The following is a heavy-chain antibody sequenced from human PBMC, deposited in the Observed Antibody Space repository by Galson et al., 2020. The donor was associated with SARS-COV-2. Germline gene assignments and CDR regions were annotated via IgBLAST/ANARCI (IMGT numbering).Heavy chain of an antibody. Sequence: ESGPTLVKPTQTLTLTCSFSGFSLSTDGVGVGWIRQPPGKALEWLALIYWDDDERYSPSLKSRLTVTKDTSKNQVVLTLTNMDPVDTATYYCAHRPDASREFDPWGQGTLVTVSS. CDR3: AHRPDASREFDP. D-gene: IGHD2-2*01. V-gene: IGHV2-5*02. J-gene: IGHJ5*02. CDR2: IYWDDDE. CDR1: GFSLSTDGVG.